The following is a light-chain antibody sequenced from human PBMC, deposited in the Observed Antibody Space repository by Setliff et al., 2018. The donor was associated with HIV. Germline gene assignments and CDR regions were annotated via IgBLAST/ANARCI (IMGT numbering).Light chain of an antibody. Sequence: SALTQPASVSGSPGQSITISCTGTSSDVGTYNLVSWYQQHPGKAPKLMIYEVSKRPSGVSNRFSGSKSGNTASLTISGPQAEDEADYYCCSYAGSYVFGTGTKV. CDR2: EVS. V-gene: IGLV2-23*02. CDR1: SSDVGTYNL. CDR3: CSYAGSYV. J-gene: IGLJ1*01.